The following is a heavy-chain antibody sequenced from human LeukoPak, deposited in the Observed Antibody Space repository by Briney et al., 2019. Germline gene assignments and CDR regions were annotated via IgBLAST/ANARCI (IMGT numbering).Heavy chain of an antibody. V-gene: IGHV1-18*01. CDR3: ARGDDYVWGSYRELDY. Sequence: GASVKLSCKASGYTFTSYGISWVRQAPGQGLGWMGWISVYNGNTNYAQKLQGRVTMTTDTSTSTAYMELRSLRSDDTAVYYCARGDDYVWGSYRELDYWGQGTLVTVSS. CDR2: ISVYNGNT. D-gene: IGHD3-16*02. CDR1: GYTFTSYG. J-gene: IGHJ4*02.